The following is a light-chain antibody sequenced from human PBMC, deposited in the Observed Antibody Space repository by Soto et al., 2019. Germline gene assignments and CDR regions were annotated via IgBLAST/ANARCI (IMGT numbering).Light chain of an antibody. CDR1: SSDVGGYNY. CDR2: DVS. J-gene: IGLJ2*01. V-gene: IGLV2-14*01. CDR3: SSYTSSNTLVV. Sequence: QSALTQPASVSGSPGQSITISCTGTSSDVGGYNYVSWYQQHPGKSPKLMIYDVSNRPSGVSNRFSGSKSGNTASLTISGLQAEDEADDYCSSYTSSNTLVVFGGGTQLTVL.